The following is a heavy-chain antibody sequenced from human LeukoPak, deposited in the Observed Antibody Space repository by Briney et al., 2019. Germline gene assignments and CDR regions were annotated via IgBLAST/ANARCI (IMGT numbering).Heavy chain of an antibody. CDR3: ARVAPPSIAARLSALHPRIDAFDI. D-gene: IGHD6-6*01. J-gene: IGHJ3*02. Sequence: ASGTLSLTCTVSGGSISSGGYYWSWIRQPPGKGLEWIGYIYHSGSTYYNPSLKSRVTISVDRSKNQFSLKLSSVTAADTAVFYCARVAPPSIAARLSALHPRIDAFDIWGQGTMATVSS. CDR2: IYHSGST. V-gene: IGHV4-30-2*01. CDR1: GGSISSGGYY.